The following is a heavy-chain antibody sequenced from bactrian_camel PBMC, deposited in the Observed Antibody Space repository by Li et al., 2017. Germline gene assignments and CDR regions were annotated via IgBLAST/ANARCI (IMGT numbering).Heavy chain of an antibody. CDR3: AADKFKRRMLPQRVLGVPDVGY. V-gene: IGHV3S55*01. D-gene: IGHD2*01. CDR1: GWMSGKCG. CDR2: LCANGGT. J-gene: IGHJ6*01. Sequence: HVQLVESGGGSVQAGGSLKLSCVVPGWMSGKCGMSWYRQAPGKERELVSSLCANGGTYYHDSVKGRFTISRDNAKNTLYLQMNSLKPEDTAMYYCAADKFKRRMLPQRVLGVPDVGYWGQGTQVTVS.